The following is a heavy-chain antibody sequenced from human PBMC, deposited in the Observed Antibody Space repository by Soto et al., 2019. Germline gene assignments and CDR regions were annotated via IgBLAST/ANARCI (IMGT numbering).Heavy chain of an antibody. CDR2: ICWNSGRI. V-gene: IGHV3-9*01. J-gene: IGHJ6*02. Sequence: GGSLRLSCAASGFTFDDYVMHWVRQAPGKGLEWVSGICWNSGRIGYADSVKGRFTISRDNAKNTLYLQMNSLRAEDTALYCCAKNGVRCIAAAGRSPFYYYGMDVWGQGTTVTVSS. D-gene: IGHD6-13*01. CDR3: AKNGVRCIAAAGRSPFYYYGMDV. CDR1: GFTFDDYV.